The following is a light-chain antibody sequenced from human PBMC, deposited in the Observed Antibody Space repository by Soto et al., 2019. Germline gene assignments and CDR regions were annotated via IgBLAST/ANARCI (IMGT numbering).Light chain of an antibody. Sequence: EIAMTQSPATLSASPGEGATLSCRASESVGSNLAWYQQKPGQAPRLLIHGASKRATGIPARFSGSGSGTEFTLTISSLQSEDFAVYYCQQYYKWPPETFGQGTKVDIK. CDR3: QQYYKWPPET. V-gene: IGKV3-15*01. CDR1: ESVGSN. J-gene: IGKJ2*01. CDR2: GAS.